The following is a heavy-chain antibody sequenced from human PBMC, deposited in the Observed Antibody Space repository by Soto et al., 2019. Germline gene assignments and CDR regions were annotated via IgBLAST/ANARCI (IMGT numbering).Heavy chain of an antibody. J-gene: IGHJ4*02. Sequence: SETLSLTCSVSGASIAGSSYWSWIRQPAGKGLEWIGRFSLSGTTNYSPSLRSRVTMSADVSKNQFSLRLTSVTAADTALYYCARGMTPPGAPAWYYFDSWGQGALVTVSS. CDR1: GASIAGSSY. D-gene: IGHD2-8*02. CDR3: ARGMTPPGAPAWYYFDS. CDR2: FSLSGTT. V-gene: IGHV4-4*07.